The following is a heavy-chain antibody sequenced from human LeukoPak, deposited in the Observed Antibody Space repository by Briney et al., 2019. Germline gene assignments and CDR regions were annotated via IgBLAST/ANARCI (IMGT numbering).Heavy chain of an antibody. J-gene: IGHJ3*02. Sequence: SETLSLTCTVSGGSISSGDYYWSWIRRPPGKGLEWIGYIYYSGSTNYNPSLKSRVTISVDTSKNQFSLKLSSVTAADTAVYYCASDSSGWPHDAFDIWGQGTMVTVSS. CDR3: ASDSSGWPHDAFDI. V-gene: IGHV4-61*08. CDR1: GGSISSGDYY. D-gene: IGHD6-19*01. CDR2: IYYSGST.